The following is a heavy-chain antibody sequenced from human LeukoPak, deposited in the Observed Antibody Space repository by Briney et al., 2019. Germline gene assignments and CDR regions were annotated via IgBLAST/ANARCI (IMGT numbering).Heavy chain of an antibody. V-gene: IGHV3-33*01. CDR2: IAYDGSRA. CDR3: TRYNNDHFDY. Sequence: GGSLRLSCAGSGSTFGGYSMHWFRQTPGKGLEWVAVIAYDGSRAFYADSVKGRFTISRDNSKNTMSVQMDDLRAEDTAVYYCTRYNNDHFDYWGQGTLVTVSS. CDR1: GSTFGGYS. D-gene: IGHD1-14*01. J-gene: IGHJ4*02.